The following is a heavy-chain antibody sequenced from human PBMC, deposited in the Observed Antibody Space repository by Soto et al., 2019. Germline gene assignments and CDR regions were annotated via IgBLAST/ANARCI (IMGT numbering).Heavy chain of an antibody. CDR2: ISYDGSNK. D-gene: IGHD2-8*01. CDR3: ARLDIAGDNGPREP. CDR1: VFIFSSYS. Sequence: GGSLRLSCASSVFIFSSYSMNWVRHSPGKGLEWVAFISYDGSNKNYADSVKGRFTISRDNSKNTLYLQMNSLRTEDTAVYYCARLDIAGDNGPREPWGQGALCSVSS. J-gene: IGHJ5*02. V-gene: IGHV3-30-3*01.